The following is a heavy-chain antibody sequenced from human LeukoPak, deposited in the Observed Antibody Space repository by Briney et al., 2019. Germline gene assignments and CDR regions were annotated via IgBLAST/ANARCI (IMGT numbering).Heavy chain of an antibody. CDR1: GFTFTSYP. Sequence: GGSLRLSCSASGFTFTSYPVHWVRQAPGKGLECVSGIRRNGGSTYYADSVKGRFTISRDNSKNTLYLQMSSLRSEDTAVYYCVKESGFMGAANTAFDVWGQGTLVTVSS. CDR2: IRRNGGST. D-gene: IGHD3-16*01. V-gene: IGHV3-64D*06. J-gene: IGHJ3*01. CDR3: VKESGFMGAANTAFDV.